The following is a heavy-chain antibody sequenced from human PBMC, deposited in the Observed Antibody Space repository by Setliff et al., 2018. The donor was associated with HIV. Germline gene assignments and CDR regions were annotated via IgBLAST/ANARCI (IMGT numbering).Heavy chain of an antibody. CDR2: IYYSGST. J-gene: IGHJ3*02. D-gene: IGHD5-18*01. Sequence: TSETLSLTCTVSGGSISSGGYYWSWIRQHPGKGLEWIGYIYYSGSTYYNPSLKSRVTISVDTSKNQFSLKLSSVTAADTAVYYCAREGGYSPDDAFDIWGQGTMVTVSS. CDR1: GGSISSGGYY. CDR3: AREGGYSPDDAFDI. V-gene: IGHV4-31*03.